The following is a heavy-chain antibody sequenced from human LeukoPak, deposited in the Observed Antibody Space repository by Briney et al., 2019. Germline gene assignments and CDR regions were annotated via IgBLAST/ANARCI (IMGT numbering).Heavy chain of an antibody. CDR3: ARYHRGSSDWYPL. D-gene: IGHD6-19*01. V-gene: IGHV3-74*01. Sequence: PGGSLRLSCAASGFTFRSHWMHWVRQAPGKGLVWVSRINSDGSDTSYADSVKGRFTISRDNAKNTLYLQMFSLRAEDTAIYYCARYHRGSSDWYPLWGQGTQVTVAS. J-gene: IGHJ4*02. CDR1: GFTFRSHW. CDR2: INSDGSDT.